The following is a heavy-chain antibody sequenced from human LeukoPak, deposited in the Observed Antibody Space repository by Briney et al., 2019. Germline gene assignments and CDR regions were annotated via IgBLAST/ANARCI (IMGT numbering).Heavy chain of an antibody. V-gene: IGHV1-18*01. Sequence: GASVKVSCEASGYTFTSYGISWVRQAPGQGLEWMGWISAYSGNTNYAQKLQGRVTMTTDTSTSTAYMELRSLRSDDTAVYYCARDDPVGYCSGGSCYGPDYWGQGTLVTVSS. D-gene: IGHD2-15*01. J-gene: IGHJ4*02. CDR3: ARDDPVGYCSGGSCYGPDY. CDR1: GYTFTSYG. CDR2: ISAYSGNT.